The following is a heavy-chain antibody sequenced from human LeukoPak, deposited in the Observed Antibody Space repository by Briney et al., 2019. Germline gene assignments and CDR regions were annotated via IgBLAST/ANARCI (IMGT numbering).Heavy chain of an antibody. CDR1: GFTFSSFW. J-gene: IGHJ4*02. V-gene: IGHV3-74*01. CDR3: ARDLDYGGYSNFEY. Sequence: GGSLRLPCAASGFTFSSFWMHWVRQAPGKGLVWVSRIKSDGSSTSYADSVKGRFTISRDNAKNTLYLQMNSLRAEDTAVYYCARDLDYGGYSNFEYWGQGTLVTVSS. CDR2: IKSDGSST. D-gene: IGHD4-23*01.